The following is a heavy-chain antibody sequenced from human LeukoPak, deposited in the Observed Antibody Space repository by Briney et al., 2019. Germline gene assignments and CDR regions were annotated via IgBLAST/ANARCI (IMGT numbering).Heavy chain of an antibody. CDR1: GFTFSSYA. Sequence: PGRSLRLSCAASGFTFSSYAMHWVRQAPGMGLEWVAVISYDGSNKYYADSVKGRFTISRDNSKNTLYLQMNSLRAEDTAVYYCARDFGTAAGLDYWGQGTLVTVSS. CDR3: ARDFGTAAGLDY. V-gene: IGHV3-30*04. J-gene: IGHJ4*02. CDR2: ISYDGSNK. D-gene: IGHD6-13*01.